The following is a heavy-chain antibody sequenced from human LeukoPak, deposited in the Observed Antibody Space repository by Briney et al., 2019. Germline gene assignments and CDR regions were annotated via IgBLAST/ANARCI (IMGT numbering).Heavy chain of an antibody. CDR1: GFTFSSYG. D-gene: IGHD6-13*01. CDR3: TKDPEIAAADVYYFDY. Sequence: SGGSLRLSCAASGFTFSSYGMHWVRQAPGKGLEWVAVISYDVINKFYAGSVKGRFTISRDNSKNTLYLQMNSLRAEDTAVYYCTKDPEIAAADVYYFDYWGQGTRVTVSS. V-gene: IGHV3-30*18. CDR2: ISYDVINK. J-gene: IGHJ4*02.